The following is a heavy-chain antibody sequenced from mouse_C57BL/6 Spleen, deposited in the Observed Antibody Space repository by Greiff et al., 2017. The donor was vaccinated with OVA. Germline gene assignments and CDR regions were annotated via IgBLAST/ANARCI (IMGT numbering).Heavy chain of an antibody. CDR2: IDPNSGGT. CDR1: GYTFTSYW. Sequence: QVQLQPGAELVKPGASVKLSCKASGYTFTSYWMHWVKQRPGRGLEWIGRIDPNSGGTKYNEKFKSKATLTVDKPSSTAYMQLSSLTSEDSAVYYCAKGVYYDYDGWFAYWGQGTLVTVSA. V-gene: IGHV1-72*01. D-gene: IGHD2-4*01. J-gene: IGHJ3*01. CDR3: AKGVYYDYDGWFAY.